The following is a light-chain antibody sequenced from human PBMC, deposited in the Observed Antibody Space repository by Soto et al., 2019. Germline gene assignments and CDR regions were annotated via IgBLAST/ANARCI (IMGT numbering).Light chain of an antibody. V-gene: IGKV3-11*01. Sequence: EIVLTQSPATLSLSPGERATLSCRASQSVGTYLAWYQQKPGQGPRLLIYDASNRATGIPARFSGSGSGTDFTLTISSLEPEDFAVYYCQQRSNWPPLTFGGGTKVEIK. CDR1: QSVGTY. CDR2: DAS. J-gene: IGKJ4*01. CDR3: QQRSNWPPLT.